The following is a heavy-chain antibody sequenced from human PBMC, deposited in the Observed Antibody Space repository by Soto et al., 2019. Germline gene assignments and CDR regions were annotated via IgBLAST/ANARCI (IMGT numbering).Heavy chain of an antibody. Sequence: QVQLVQSRGEVKKPGASVKVSCKTSGYSFTTYGISWVRQAPGQGLEWMGWISGYNGNTNYAQKLQGRVTMTTDTSTSTAYMELRSLRSDDTAVYYCAREGPAPYYYGMDVWGQGSTVTVSS. J-gene: IGHJ6*02. CDR3: AREGPAPYYYGMDV. V-gene: IGHV1-18*01. CDR2: ISGYNGNT. CDR1: GYSFTTYG.